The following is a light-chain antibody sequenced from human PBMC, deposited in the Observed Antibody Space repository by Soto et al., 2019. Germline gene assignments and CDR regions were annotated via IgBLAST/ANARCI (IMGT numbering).Light chain of an antibody. J-gene: IGKJ1*01. V-gene: IGKV3-11*01. Sequence: EIVLTQSQATLSLSPGERATLSCRASQSVSSYLAWYQQKPGQAPRLLIYDASNRATCIPARFSGSGSGTDFTLTISSLEPEDCADYYCQQRSNWPPTWTFGQRTKVEIK. CDR3: QQRSNWPPTWT. CDR2: DAS. CDR1: QSVSSY.